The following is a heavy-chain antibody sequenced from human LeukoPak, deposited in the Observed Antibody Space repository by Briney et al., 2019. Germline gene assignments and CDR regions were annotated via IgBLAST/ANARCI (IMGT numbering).Heavy chain of an antibody. D-gene: IGHD4-23*01. CDR3: ARGGRWSHDY. CDR2: IYYSGST. CDR1: GGSISSYY. V-gene: IGHV4-59*01. J-gene: IGHJ4*02. Sequence: SETLSLTCTVSGGSISSYYWSWLRQPPGKGLEWIGYIYYSGSTNYNPSLKSRVTISVDTSKNQFSLKLSSVTAADTAVYYCARGGRWSHDYWGQGTLVTVSS.